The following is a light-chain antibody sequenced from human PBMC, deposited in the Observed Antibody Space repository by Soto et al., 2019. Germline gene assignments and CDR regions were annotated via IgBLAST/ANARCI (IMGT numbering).Light chain of an antibody. Sequence: DVQMTQSPSTLSASVGDRVTITCRASQSIGLWLAWYQEKPGKAPKPLVYDASSLQTGVSSRFSGSGSGTEFTLTISILKPDDFATYYCHQYSVFPWTFGQGTKVEIK. CDR3: HQYSVFPWT. CDR1: QSIGLW. CDR2: DAS. V-gene: IGKV1-5*01. J-gene: IGKJ1*01.